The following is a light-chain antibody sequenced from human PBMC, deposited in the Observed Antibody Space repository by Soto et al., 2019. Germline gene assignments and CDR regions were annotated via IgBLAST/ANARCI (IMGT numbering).Light chain of an antibody. CDR1: ISNIGAGYD. V-gene: IGLV1-40*01. J-gene: IGLJ3*02. CDR3: QSFDISLRGRV. CDR2: GNN. Sequence: QSVLTEPPSVSGAPGQRVTISCTGTISNIGAGYDVHWYRQLPGTAPKLLIYGNNNRPSGVPGRFSGSKSGTSASLAISGLQAEDEADYYCQSFDISLRGRVFGGGTKVTVL.